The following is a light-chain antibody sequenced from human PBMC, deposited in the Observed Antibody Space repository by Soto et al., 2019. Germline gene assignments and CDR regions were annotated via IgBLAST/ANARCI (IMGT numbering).Light chain of an antibody. Sequence: QSALTQPPSASGSLGQSVTISCTGTSSDVGGYNYVSWHQQHPGKAPKVMIYEVTKRPPGVPDRFSGSKSGNTASLTVSGLQPEDEADYYSCSFSGGGNPVLLGGGTKLTVL. J-gene: IGLJ2*01. CDR1: SSDVGGYNY. CDR2: EVT. V-gene: IGLV2-8*01. CDR3: CSFSGGGNPVL.